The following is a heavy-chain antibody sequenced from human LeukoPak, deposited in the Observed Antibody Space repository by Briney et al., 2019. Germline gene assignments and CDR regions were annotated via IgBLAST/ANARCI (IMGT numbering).Heavy chain of an antibody. J-gene: IGHJ3*02. Sequence: PGRSLRLSCAASGFTFTSYGMNWVRQAPGKGLEWVSSISSSSNYIYYADSVKGRFTISRDNAKNSLYLQINSLRAEDTAVYFCARGGGAFDIWGQGTMVTVSS. CDR1: GFTFTSYG. CDR2: ISSSSNYI. D-gene: IGHD5-12*01. V-gene: IGHV3-21*01. CDR3: ARGGGAFDI.